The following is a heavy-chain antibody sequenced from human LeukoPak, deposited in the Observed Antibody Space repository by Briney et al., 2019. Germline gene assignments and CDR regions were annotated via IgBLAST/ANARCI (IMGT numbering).Heavy chain of an antibody. CDR2: IYYSGSI. J-gene: IGHJ5*01. Sequence: SETLSLICTVSGGSVSNYYLNWIRQPPGKGLEWIGCIYYSGSINYNPSLKSRVTISVDTSKNQFSLNLTSVTAADAAVYYCAREEYSYGFGFWGQGTLVSVSS. V-gene: IGHV4-59*02. D-gene: IGHD5-18*01. CDR3: AREEYSYGFGF. CDR1: GGSVSNYY.